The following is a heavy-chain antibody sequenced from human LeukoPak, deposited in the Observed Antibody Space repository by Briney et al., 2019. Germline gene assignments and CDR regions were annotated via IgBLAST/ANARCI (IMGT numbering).Heavy chain of an antibody. J-gene: IGHJ6*02. Sequence: SETLSLTCTVSGGSISSSSYYWGWIRQPPGKGPEWIGSIYYSGSTYYNPSLKSRVTISVDTSKNQFSLKLSSVTAADTAVYYCARRVGYYYGSGSFYYYYGMDVWGQGTTVTVSS. D-gene: IGHD3-10*01. CDR1: GGSISSSSYY. V-gene: IGHV4-39*01. CDR2: IYYSGST. CDR3: ARRVGYYYGSGSFYYYYGMDV.